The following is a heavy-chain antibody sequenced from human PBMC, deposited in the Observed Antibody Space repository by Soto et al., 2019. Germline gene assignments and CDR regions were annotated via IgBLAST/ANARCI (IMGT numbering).Heavy chain of an antibody. CDR1: GGSISSYY. J-gene: IGHJ6*03. V-gene: IGHV4-59*08. CDR3: ARHNPRVVPAAMRGYYYYYYMDV. D-gene: IGHD2-2*01. CDR2: IYYSGST. Sequence: SETLSLTCTVSGGSISSYYWSWIRQPPGKGLEWIGYIYYSGSTNYNPSLKSRVTISVDTSKNQFSLKLSSVTAADTAVYYCARHNPRVVPAAMRGYYYYYYMDVWGKGTTVTAP.